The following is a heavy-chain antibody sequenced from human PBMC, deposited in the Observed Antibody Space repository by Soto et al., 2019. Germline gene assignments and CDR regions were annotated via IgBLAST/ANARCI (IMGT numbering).Heavy chain of an antibody. CDR2: VYYSGST. CDR3: ARDRGDYGETNWFDP. CDR1: GGSISSGDYY. J-gene: IGHJ5*02. Sequence: QVQLQESGPGLVKPSQTLSLTCTISGGSISSGDYYWSWIRQPPGKGLEWIGYVYYSGSTYYNQSIKSRVTISVDTSKNQFSLKLSSVTAADTAVYYCARDRGDYGETNWFDPWGQGTLVTVSS. V-gene: IGHV4-30-4*01. D-gene: IGHD4-17*01.